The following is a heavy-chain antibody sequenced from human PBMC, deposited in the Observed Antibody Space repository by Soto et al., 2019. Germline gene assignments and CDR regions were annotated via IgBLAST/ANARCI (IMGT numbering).Heavy chain of an antibody. D-gene: IGHD6-13*01. V-gene: IGHV4-30-4*01. CDR3: ARVEAAAGHWFDP. Sequence: SETLSLTCTVSGGSISSGDYYWSWIRQPPGKGLEWIGYIYYSGSTYYNPSLKSRVTISVDTSKNQFSLKLSSVTAADTAVYYCARVEAAAGHWFDPWGKGTLVTVSS. CDR2: IYYSGST. CDR1: GGSISSGDYY. J-gene: IGHJ5*02.